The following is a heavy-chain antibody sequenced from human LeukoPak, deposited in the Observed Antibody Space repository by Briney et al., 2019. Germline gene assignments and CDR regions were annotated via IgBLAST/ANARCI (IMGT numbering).Heavy chain of an antibody. CDR3: ARLSGSFLDY. D-gene: IGHD1-26*01. Sequence: GGSLRLSCAASGFTFTNYAMHWVRQTPGKGLEWVSVISYDGSNKYYADSVKGRFNISRDSSKNTLYLHMNCLSPEDTAVYYCARLSGSFLDYWGQGTLVTVSS. J-gene: IGHJ4*02. CDR1: GFTFTNYA. V-gene: IGHV3-30-3*01. CDR2: ISYDGSNK.